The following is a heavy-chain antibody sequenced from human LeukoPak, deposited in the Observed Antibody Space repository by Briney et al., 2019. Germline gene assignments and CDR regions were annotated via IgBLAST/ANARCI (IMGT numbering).Heavy chain of an antibody. CDR3: ARVPQYSSSWYYFDY. V-gene: IGHV4-30-4*01. D-gene: IGHD6-13*01. CDR1: GGSISSGDYY. J-gene: IGHJ4*02. CDR2: IYYSGST. Sequence: PSQTLSLTCTVSGGSISSGDYYWSWIRQPPGKGLEWIGYIYYSGSTYCNPSLKSRVTISVDTSKDQFSLKLSSVTAADTAVYYCARVPQYSSSWYYFDYWGQGTLVTVSS.